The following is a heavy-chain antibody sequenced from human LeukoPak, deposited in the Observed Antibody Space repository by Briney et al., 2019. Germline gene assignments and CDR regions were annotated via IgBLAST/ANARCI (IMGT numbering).Heavy chain of an antibody. CDR3: VAGVGSYPPSPFDY. D-gene: IGHD1-26*01. CDR1: GFTFSSYS. V-gene: IGHV3-21*01. Sequence: PGGSLRLSCAASGFTFSSYSMNWVRQAPGKGLEWDSSISSSSSYIYYADSVKGRFTISRDNAKNSLYLQMNSLRAEDTAVYYCVAGVGSYPPSPFDYWGQGTLVTVSS. CDR2: ISSSSSYI. J-gene: IGHJ4*02.